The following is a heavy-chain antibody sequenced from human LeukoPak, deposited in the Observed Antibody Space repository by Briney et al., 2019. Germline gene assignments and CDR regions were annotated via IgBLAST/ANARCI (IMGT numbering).Heavy chain of an antibody. CDR3: AKALRAYGGNSPYYYYAMDV. D-gene: IGHD4-23*01. Sequence: GGSLRLSCAASGFTFSSYAMSWVRQAPGKGLEWASAISGGGGSTYYADSVKGRFTISRDNSKNTLYLQMNSLRAEDTAIFYCAKALRAYGGNSPYYYYAMDVWGQGTTVTVSS. CDR2: ISGGGGST. CDR1: GFTFSSYA. J-gene: IGHJ6*02. V-gene: IGHV3-23*01.